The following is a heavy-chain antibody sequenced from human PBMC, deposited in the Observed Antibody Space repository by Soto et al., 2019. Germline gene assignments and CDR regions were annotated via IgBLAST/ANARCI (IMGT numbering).Heavy chain of an antibody. V-gene: IGHV1-2*02. CDR3: ARDNDRAVAATWWFDP. Sequence: ASVKVSCKASGYTFTGYYMHWVRQAPGQGLEWMGGINPNSGGTNYAQKFQGRVTMTTDESMSTAYMELSRLRSEDTAVYYCARDNDRAVAATWWFDPWGQGTLVTVSS. CDR2: INPNSGGT. J-gene: IGHJ5*02. D-gene: IGHD6-19*01. CDR1: GYTFTGYY.